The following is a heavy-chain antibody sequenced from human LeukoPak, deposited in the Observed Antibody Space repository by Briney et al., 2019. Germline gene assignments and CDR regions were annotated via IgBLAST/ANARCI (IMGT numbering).Heavy chain of an antibody. CDR2: ISSSSSTI. J-gene: IGHJ4*02. CDR3: ARGAVIRAGEIDY. D-gene: IGHD3-16*02. V-gene: IGHV3-48*04. Sequence: GGSLRLPCAASGFTFSSYSMNWVRQAPGKGLEWVSYISSSSSTIYYADSVKGRFTISRDNAKKSLFLQMNSLRAEDTAVYYCARGAVIRAGEIDYWGQGTLVTVSS. CDR1: GFTFSSYS.